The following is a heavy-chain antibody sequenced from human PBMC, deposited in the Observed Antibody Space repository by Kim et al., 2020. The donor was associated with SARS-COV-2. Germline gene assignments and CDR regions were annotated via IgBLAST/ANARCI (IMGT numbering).Heavy chain of an antibody. D-gene: IGHD2-21*02. CDR2: IYYSGST. CDR3: ARAGALAYCGGDCYPYYFDY. V-gene: IGHV4-31*03. CDR1: GGSISSGGYY. J-gene: IGHJ4*02. Sequence: SETLSLTCTVSGGSISSGGYYWSWIRQHPGKGLEWIGYIYYSGSTYYNPSLKSRVTISVDTSKNQFSLKLSSVTAADTAVYYCARAGALAYCGGDCYPYYFDYWGQGTLVTVSS.